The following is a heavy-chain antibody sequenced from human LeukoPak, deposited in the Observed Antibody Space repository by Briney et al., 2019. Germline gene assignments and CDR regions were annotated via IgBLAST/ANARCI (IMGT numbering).Heavy chain of an antibody. CDR2: IKQDGSEK. V-gene: IGHV3-7*01. CDR1: GFTFSSYW. Sequence: PGGSLRLSCAASGFTFSSYWMSWVRQASGKGLEWVANIKQDGSEKYYVDSVKGRFTISRDNAKNTLYLQMNSLRAEDTAVYYCARADTEYYYDSSGYYYDYWGQGTLVTVSS. J-gene: IGHJ4*02. CDR3: ARADTEYYYDSSGYYYDY. D-gene: IGHD3-22*01.